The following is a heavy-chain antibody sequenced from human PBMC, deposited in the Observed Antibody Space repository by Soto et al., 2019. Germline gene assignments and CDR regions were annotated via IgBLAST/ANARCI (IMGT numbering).Heavy chain of an antibody. J-gene: IGHJ3*02. Sequence: SETLSLTCTVSGGSISSSSYYWGWIRQPPGKGLEWIGSIYYSGSTYYNPSLKSRVTISVDTSKNQFSLKLSSVTAADTAVCYCARIPEPFMITFGGVIADDAFDIWGQGTMVTVSS. D-gene: IGHD3-16*02. CDR2: IYYSGST. CDR3: ARIPEPFMITFGGVIADDAFDI. CDR1: GGSISSSSYY. V-gene: IGHV4-39*01.